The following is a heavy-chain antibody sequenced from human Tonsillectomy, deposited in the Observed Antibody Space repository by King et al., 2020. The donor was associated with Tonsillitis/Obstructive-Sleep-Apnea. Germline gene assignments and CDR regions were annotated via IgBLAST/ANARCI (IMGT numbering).Heavy chain of an antibody. CDR1: GFSLRTSGVG. CDR2: IYWDDDK. V-gene: IGHV2-5*02. Sequence: TLKESGPTLVKPTQTLTLTCTFSGFSLRTSGVGVGWIRQPPGKALEWLALIYWDDDKRYSPSLKSRLTITEDTSKNQVVLTMTNMDPVDTGTYYCAQGGSYAGFDYWGQGTLVTVSS. CDR3: AQGGSYAGFDY. J-gene: IGHJ4*02. D-gene: IGHD1-26*01.